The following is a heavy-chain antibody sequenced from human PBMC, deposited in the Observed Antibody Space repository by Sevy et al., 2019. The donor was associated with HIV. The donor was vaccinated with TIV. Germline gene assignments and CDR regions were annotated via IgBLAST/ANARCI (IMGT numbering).Heavy chain of an antibody. CDR2: TSYDGSHK. D-gene: IGHD3-16*01. CDR3: ARGENDDDFFQY. J-gene: IGHJ1*01. V-gene: IGHV3-30*04. CDR1: GFIFSNFA. Sequence: GRSLRLSCTVSGFIFSNFAMHWVRQAPGKGLEWVAVTSYDGSHKYYADSVKGRFTVSRDNSRNILSLEMNSLRRDDTAVYYCARGENDDDFFQYWGQGTLVTVSS.